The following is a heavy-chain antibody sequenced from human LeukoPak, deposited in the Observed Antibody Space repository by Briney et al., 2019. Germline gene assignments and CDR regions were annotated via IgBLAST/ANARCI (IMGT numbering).Heavy chain of an antibody. Sequence: TLSLTFTVSGGSISSGGYYWSWIRQHPGKGLEWIGYIYYSGSTYYNPSLKSRVTISVDTSKNQFSLKLSSVTAADTAVYYCARRAYYDIGSYYFDYWGQGTLVTVSS. J-gene: IGHJ4*02. CDR1: GGSISSGGYY. V-gene: IGHV4-31*03. D-gene: IGHD3-9*01. CDR2: IYYSGST. CDR3: ARRAYYDIGSYYFDY.